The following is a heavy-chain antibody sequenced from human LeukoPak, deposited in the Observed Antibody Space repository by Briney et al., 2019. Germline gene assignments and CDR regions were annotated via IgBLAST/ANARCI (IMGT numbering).Heavy chain of an antibody. Sequence: SETLSLTCTVSGGSISSSSYYWGWIRQPPGKGLEWIGSIYYSGSTYYNPSLKSRVTISVDTSKNQFSLQLNSVTPEDTAVYYCARDRGWYWMFDPWGQGTLVTVSS. CDR2: IYYSGST. J-gene: IGHJ5*02. V-gene: IGHV4-39*02. CDR1: GGSISSSSYY. D-gene: IGHD6-19*01. CDR3: ARDRGWYWMFDP.